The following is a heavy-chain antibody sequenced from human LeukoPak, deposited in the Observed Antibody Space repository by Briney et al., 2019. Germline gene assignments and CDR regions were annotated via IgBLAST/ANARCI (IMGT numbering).Heavy chain of an antibody. CDR1: GYTFTSYD. CDR2: MNPNSGNT. J-gene: IGHJ6*03. D-gene: IGHD6-6*01. V-gene: IGHV1-8*01. CDR3: ARGIGYSSPSHYYYYMGV. Sequence: ASVKVSCKASGYTFTSYDINWVRQATGQGLEWMGWMNPNSGNTGYEQKFQGRVTMTRNTSISTAYMELSSLRSEDTAVYYCARGIGYSSPSHYYYYMGVWGKGTTVTVSS.